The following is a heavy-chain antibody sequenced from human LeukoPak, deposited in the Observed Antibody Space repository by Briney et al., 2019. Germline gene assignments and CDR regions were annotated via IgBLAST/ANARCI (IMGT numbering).Heavy chain of an antibody. J-gene: IGHJ5*02. Sequence: ASVKVSCKASGYTFTGYYIHWVRQATGQGLEWMGWMNPNSGNTGYAQKFQGRVTMTRNTSISTAYMELNSLRSEDTAVYYCVRRNYGGPRWFDPWGQGTLVTVSS. CDR3: VRRNYGGPRWFDP. V-gene: IGHV1-8*02. D-gene: IGHD4-23*01. CDR2: MNPNSGNT. CDR1: GYTFTGYY.